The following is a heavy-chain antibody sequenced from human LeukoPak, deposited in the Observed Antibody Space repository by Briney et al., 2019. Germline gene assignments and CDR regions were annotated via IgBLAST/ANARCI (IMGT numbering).Heavy chain of an antibody. CDR2: INHSGST. D-gene: IGHD3-9*01. CDR1: GGSFSGYY. Sequence: PSETLSLTCAVYGGSFSGYYWSWIRQPPGKGLEWIGEINHSGSTNYNPSLKSRVTISVDTSKNQFSVKLSSVTAADTAVYYCARGWDYDILTGQSYYFDYWGQGTLVTVSS. V-gene: IGHV4-34*01. CDR3: ARGWDYDILTGQSYYFDY. J-gene: IGHJ4*02.